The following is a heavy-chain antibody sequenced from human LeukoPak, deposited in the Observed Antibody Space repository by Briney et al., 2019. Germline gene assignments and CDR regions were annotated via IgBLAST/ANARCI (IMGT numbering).Heavy chain of an antibody. J-gene: IGHJ4*02. CDR3: ARADSSGYYLDY. CDR1: GYTFTSCY. D-gene: IGHD3-22*01. Sequence: ASVKVSCKASGYTFTSCYMHWVRQAPGQGLEWMGWINPNSGGTNYAQKFQGRVTMTRDTSISTAYMELSRLRSDDTAVYYCARADSSGYYLDYWGQGTLVTVSS. V-gene: IGHV1-2*02. CDR2: INPNSGGT.